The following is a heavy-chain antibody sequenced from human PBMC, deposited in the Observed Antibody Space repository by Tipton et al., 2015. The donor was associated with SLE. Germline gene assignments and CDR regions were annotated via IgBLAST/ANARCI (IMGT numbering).Heavy chain of an antibody. CDR3: ATDPLWFDR. CDR2: ISSDGNT. CDR1: GGYMNYF. V-gene: IGHV4-59*01. Sequence: TLSLTCSVSGGYMNYFWSWIRQTPGKGLEWLGYISSDGNTNYNPSLKSRVTISVDTSKNQFSLKLSSVTAADTAVYYCATDPLWFDRWGQGTLVTVSS. J-gene: IGHJ5*02.